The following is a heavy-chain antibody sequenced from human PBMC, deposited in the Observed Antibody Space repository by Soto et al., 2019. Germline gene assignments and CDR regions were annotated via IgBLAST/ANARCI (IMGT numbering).Heavy chain of an antibody. D-gene: IGHD6-13*01. CDR2: IYYSGST. CDR1: GVSISSGGYY. J-gene: IGHJ6*02. Sequence: PSETLSLTCTVSGVSISSGGYYWSWIRQHPGKGLEWIGYIYYSGSTYYNPSLKSRVTISVDTSKNQFSLKLSSVTAADTAVYYCARGLLYSSSWYGAYYYGMDVWGQGTTVTVSS. V-gene: IGHV4-31*03. CDR3: ARGLLYSSSWYGAYYYGMDV.